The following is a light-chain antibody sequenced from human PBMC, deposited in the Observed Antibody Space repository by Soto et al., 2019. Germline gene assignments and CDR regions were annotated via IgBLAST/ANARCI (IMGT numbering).Light chain of an antibody. CDR2: EVS. Sequence: QSVLTQPASVSGSPGQSITISCTGTISDVGGYNFVSWYQQHPGKVPKLMIYEVSNLPSGVSNRFSGSKSANTASLTISGLQAEDEADYYCSSYTASSTYVFGTGTKVTVL. J-gene: IGLJ1*01. V-gene: IGLV2-14*01. CDR3: SSYTASSTYV. CDR1: ISDVGGYNF.